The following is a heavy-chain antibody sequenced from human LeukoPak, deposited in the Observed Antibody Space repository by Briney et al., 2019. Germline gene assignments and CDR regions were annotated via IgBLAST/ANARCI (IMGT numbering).Heavy chain of an antibody. Sequence: GESLKISCKGSGYRFNSYWIGWGRPMPGKGLEWMGIIYPDDSDTRYSPSFQGQVTISDEKSISTAYLQWSSLKASDTAMYYCARHRKDIGFDSWGQGTLVTVSS. V-gene: IGHV5-51*01. CDR3: ARHRKDIGFDS. CDR2: IYPDDSDT. CDR1: GYRFNSYW. D-gene: IGHD2-15*01. J-gene: IGHJ4*02.